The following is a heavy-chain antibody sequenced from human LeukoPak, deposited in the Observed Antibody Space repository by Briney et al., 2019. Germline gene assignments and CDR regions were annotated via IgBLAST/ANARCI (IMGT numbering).Heavy chain of an antibody. Sequence: GGSLRLSCAASGFSVSSNSMSWVRQAPGKGLQWVSVIYSTGGAYYADSVKGRFTISRDTSRNTLYLQVNSLRAEDTAVYYCAKGRTEGGTLALDYWGQGTLVTVSS. CDR2: IYSTGGA. CDR3: AKGRTEGGTLALDY. D-gene: IGHD6-19*01. J-gene: IGHJ4*02. CDR1: GFSVSSNS. V-gene: IGHV3-53*01.